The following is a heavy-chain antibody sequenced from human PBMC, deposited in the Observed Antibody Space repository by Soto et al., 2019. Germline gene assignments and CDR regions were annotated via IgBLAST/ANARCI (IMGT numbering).Heavy chain of an antibody. CDR2: ISAYNGNT. CDR3: AREGYYSFSLCCSPPRHDGMAV. Sequence: ASVKVSCKASGYTFTSYGISWVRQAPGQGLEWMGWISAYNGNTNYAQKLQGRVTMTTDTSTSTAYMELRSLRSDDTAVYYCAREGYYSFSLCCSPPRHDGMAVSGQGTTVPVSS. V-gene: IGHV1-18*01. J-gene: IGHJ6*02. D-gene: IGHD3-3*01. CDR1: GYTFTSYG.